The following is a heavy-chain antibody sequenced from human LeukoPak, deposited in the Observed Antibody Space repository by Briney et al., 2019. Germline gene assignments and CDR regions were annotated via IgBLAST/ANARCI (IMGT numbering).Heavy chain of an antibody. Sequence: SETLSLTCTVSGGSVSSGSYYWSWIRQPPGKGLEWIGEINHSGSTNYNPSLKSRVTISVDTSKNQFSLKLSSVTAADTAVYYCARGIAAAGTVFDYWGQGTLVTVSS. CDR2: INHSGST. CDR1: GGSVSSGSYY. J-gene: IGHJ4*02. CDR3: ARGIAAAGTVFDY. D-gene: IGHD6-13*01. V-gene: IGHV4-39*07.